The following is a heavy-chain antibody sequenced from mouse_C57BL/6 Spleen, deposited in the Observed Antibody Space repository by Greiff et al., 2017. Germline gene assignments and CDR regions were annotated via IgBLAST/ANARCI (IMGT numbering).Heavy chain of an antibody. J-gene: IGHJ2*01. CDR3: VREVWAQLGLGYYFDY. V-gene: IGHV10-3*01. CDR1: GFTFNTYA. D-gene: IGHD4-1*02. Sequence: EVQLVESGGGLVQPKGSLKLSCAASGFTFNTYAMHWVRQAPGKGLEWVARIRSKSSNYATYYADSVKDRFTISRDDSQSMLYLQMNNLKTEDTAMYYCVREVWAQLGLGYYFDYWGQGTTLTVSS. CDR2: IRSKSSNYAT.